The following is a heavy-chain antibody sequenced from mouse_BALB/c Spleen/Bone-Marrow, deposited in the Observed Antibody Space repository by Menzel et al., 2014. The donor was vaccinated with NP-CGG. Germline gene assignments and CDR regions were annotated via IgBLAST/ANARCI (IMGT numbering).Heavy chain of an antibody. Sequence: VQLQQSGAELARPGASVKMSCKASGYTFTSYTMHWVKRRPGQGLEWIGYINPSSGYTNYNQKFKDKAILTADKSSSPASMQLSSLTSEDSAVYYCARRYYGNPFDYWGQGTTLTVSS. CDR2: INPSSGYT. CDR3: ARRYYGNPFDY. V-gene: IGHV1-4*01. CDR1: GYTFTSYT. D-gene: IGHD2-1*01. J-gene: IGHJ2*01.